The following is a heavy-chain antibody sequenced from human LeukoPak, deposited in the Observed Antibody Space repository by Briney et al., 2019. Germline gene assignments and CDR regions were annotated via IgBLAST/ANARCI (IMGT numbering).Heavy chain of an antibody. CDR2: ISGSGGST. CDR1: GFIFSSYA. Sequence: GGSLRLSCAASGFIFSSYAMSWVRQAPGKRLEWVSGISGSGGSTDYADSVKGRFTISRDNSKNTLYLQMNSLRAEDTAAYHCAKGRNEDGDAALNYWGQGTLVTVSS. CDR3: AKGRNEDGDAALNY. V-gene: IGHV3-23*01. D-gene: IGHD4-17*01. J-gene: IGHJ4*02.